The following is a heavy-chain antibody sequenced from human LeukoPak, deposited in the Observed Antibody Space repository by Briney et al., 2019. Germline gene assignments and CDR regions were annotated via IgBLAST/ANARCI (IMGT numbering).Heavy chain of an antibody. V-gene: IGHV3-30*01. CDR1: GFTFTNAG. CDR2: ISHDGTNK. CDR3: ASEDVDTGDF. D-gene: IGHD5-18*01. J-gene: IGHJ4*02. Sequence: GRSLRLSCAVSGFTFTNAGIHWVRRAAGKGLEWVSFISHDGTNKYYSDSVDGRFTVSRLNSQNTVYLQMTDLRPDDTATYYCASEDVDTGDFWGQGTLVTVSS.